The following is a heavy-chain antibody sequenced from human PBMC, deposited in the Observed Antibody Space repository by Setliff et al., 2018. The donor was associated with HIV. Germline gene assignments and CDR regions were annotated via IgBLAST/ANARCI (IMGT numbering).Heavy chain of an antibody. Sequence: PSETLSLTCAVSGGSISSYYWSWIRQPPGKGLEWIGYIYYSGSTNYNPSLKSRVTISVDTSKNQFSLKLSSVTAADTAVYCCARDLLGYCSSTSCHSHYMDVWGKGTTVTVSS. CDR3: ARDLLGYCSSTSCHSHYMDV. V-gene: IGHV4-59*01. J-gene: IGHJ6*03. CDR1: GGSISSYY. D-gene: IGHD2-2*01. CDR2: IYYSGST.